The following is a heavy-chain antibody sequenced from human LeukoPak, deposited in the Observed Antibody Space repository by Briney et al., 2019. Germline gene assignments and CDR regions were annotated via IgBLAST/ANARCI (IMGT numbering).Heavy chain of an antibody. CDR2: ISWDGGST. CDR3: AKSLGYYDSSGFWFDP. J-gene: IGHJ5*02. V-gene: IGHV3-43*01. Sequence: PGGSLRLPCAASGFTFDDYTMHWVRQAPGKGLEWVSLISWDGGSTYYADSVKGRFTISRDNSKNSLYLQMNSLRTEDTALYYCAKSLGYYDSSGFWFDPWGQGTLVTVSS. CDR1: GFTFDDYT. D-gene: IGHD3-22*01.